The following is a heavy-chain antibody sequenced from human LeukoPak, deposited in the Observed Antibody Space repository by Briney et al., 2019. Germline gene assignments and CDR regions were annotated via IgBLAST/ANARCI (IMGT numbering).Heavy chain of an antibody. CDR2: ISGSGGST. J-gene: IGHJ4*02. D-gene: IGHD6-19*01. CDR3: AKVGSSGWYGDY. CDR1: GFTFSSYA. V-gene: IGHV3-23*01. Sequence: GGSLRLSCAASGFTFSSYAMSWVRQAPGKGLEWVSAISGSGGSTYYADSVKGRFTISRDNSKNTLHLQMNSLRAEDTAVYYCAKVGSSGWYGDYWGQGTLVTVSS.